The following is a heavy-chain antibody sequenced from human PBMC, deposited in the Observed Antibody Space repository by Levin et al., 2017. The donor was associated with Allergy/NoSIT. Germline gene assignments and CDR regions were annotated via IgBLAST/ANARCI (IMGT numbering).Heavy chain of an antibody. CDR3: ARGGHFDWGYMDV. D-gene: IGHD3-9*01. Sequence: GGSLRLSCAASGFTFSSYAMHWVRQAPGKGLEWVAVISYDGSNKYYADSVKGRFTISRDNSKNTLYLQMNSLRAEDTAVYYCARGGHFDWGYMDVWGKGTTVTVSS. J-gene: IGHJ6*03. CDR2: ISYDGSNK. V-gene: IGHV3-30-3*01. CDR1: GFTFSSYA.